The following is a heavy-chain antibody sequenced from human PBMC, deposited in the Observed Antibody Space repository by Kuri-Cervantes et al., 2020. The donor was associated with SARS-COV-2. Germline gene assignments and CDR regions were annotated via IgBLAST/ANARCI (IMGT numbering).Heavy chain of an antibody. J-gene: IGHJ4*02. CDR3: ARFLAVAGIGVDY. V-gene: IGHV5-10-1*01. D-gene: IGHD6-19*01. Sequence: KVSCKGSGYSFTSYWISWVRQMPGKGLEWMGRIDPSDSYTNYSPSFQGHVTISADKSISTAYLQWSSLKASDTAMYYCARFLAVAGIGVDYWGQGTLVTVSS. CDR1: GYSFTSYW. CDR2: IDPSDSYT.